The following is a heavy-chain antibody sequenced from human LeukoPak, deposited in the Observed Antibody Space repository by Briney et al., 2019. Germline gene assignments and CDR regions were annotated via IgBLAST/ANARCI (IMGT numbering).Heavy chain of an antibody. CDR2: IYYSGST. CDR3: ARSRFLEWLSMGY. V-gene: IGHV4-31*03. CDR1: GGSISSGGYY. Sequence: SETLSLTCTVSGGSISSGGYYWSWIRQHPGKGLEWIGYIYYSGSTYYNPSLKSRVTISVDTSKNQFSLKLSSVTAADTAVYYCARSRFLEWLSMGYWGQGTLVTVSS. D-gene: IGHD3-3*01. J-gene: IGHJ4*02.